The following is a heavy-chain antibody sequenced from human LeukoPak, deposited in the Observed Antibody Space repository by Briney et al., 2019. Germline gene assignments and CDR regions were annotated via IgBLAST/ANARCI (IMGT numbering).Heavy chain of an antibody. J-gene: IGHJ5*02. V-gene: IGHV1-24*01. Sequence: ASVKVSCKVSGYTLTELSMHWVRQAPGKGLEWMGGCDPEDGETIYAQKFQGRVTMTEDTSTDTAYMELSSLRSEDTAVYYCATTRGIAAAGTRRDNWFDPWGQGTLVTVSS. CDR2: CDPEDGET. D-gene: IGHD6-13*01. CDR1: GYTLTELS. CDR3: ATTRGIAAAGTRRDNWFDP.